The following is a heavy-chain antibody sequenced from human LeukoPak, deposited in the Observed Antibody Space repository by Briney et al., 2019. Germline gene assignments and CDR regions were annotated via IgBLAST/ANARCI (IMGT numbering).Heavy chain of an antibody. Sequence: ASVKVSCKTSGYTFTNYDINWVRQATGQGLEWMGWMNPNSGNTGYAQKFQGRVTMTRNTSISPAYMELSSLRSDDTAVYYCARGQVHDYVWGSYRYPFDYWGQGTLVTVSS. CDR3: ARGQVHDYVWGSYRYPFDY. CDR2: MNPNSGNT. D-gene: IGHD3-16*02. CDR1: GYTFTNYD. J-gene: IGHJ4*02. V-gene: IGHV1-8*01.